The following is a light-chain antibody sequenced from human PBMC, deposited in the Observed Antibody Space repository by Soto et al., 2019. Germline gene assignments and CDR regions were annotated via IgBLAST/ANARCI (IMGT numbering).Light chain of an antibody. CDR2: DST. V-gene: IGKV3-11*01. CDR3: QQRNVWPPIT. CDR1: QSIHTS. Sequence: VLTQSPATLSLSPGERATLSCRASQSIHTSLAWYQQKSGKPPRLVIYDSTLRANGVPDRFGGSRSGTEFTLTTTSLQPEDFAVYYCQQRNVWPPITVGQGTRLEIK. J-gene: IGKJ5*01.